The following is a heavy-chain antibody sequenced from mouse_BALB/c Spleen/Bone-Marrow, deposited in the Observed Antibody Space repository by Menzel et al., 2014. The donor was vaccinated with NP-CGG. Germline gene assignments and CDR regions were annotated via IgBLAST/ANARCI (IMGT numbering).Heavy chain of an antibody. J-gene: IGHJ3*01. V-gene: IGHV7-3*02. CDR1: GFTFTDYY. Sequence: EVKLQESGGGLVQPGGSLRLSCATSGFTFTDYYMSWVRQPPGKALEWLGFIRNKANGYTTEYSASVKGRFTISRDNSQSILYLQMNTLRAEDSTTYYCARDYGNYVRFAYWCQGTLVTVSA. CDR2: IRNKANGYTT. D-gene: IGHD2-1*01. CDR3: ARDYGNYVRFAY.